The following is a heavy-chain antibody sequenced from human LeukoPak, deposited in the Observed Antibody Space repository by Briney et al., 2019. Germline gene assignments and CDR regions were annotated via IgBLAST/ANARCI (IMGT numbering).Heavy chain of an antibody. V-gene: IGHV4-39*07. CDR2: IYHSGST. CDR1: GGSISSSSYY. J-gene: IGHJ6*03. CDR3: ARERLWFGEQTTWGADASTNYYMDV. D-gene: IGHD3-10*01. Sequence: SETLSLTCTVSGGSISSSSYYWGWIRQPPGKGLEWIGSIYHSGSTYYNPSLKSRVTISVDTSKNQFSLKLSSVTAADTAVYYCARERLWFGEQTTWGADASTNYYMDVWGKGTTVTVSS.